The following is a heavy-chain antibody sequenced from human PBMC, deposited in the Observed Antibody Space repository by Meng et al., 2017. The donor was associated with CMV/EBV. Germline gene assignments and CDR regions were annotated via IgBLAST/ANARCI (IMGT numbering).Heavy chain of an antibody. J-gene: IGHJ4*02. CDR2: INPNSGGT. CDR1: GYTFTGYY. CDR3: ARDYQLERRSDDY. V-gene: IGHV1-2*02. Sequence: ASLKVSCKASGYTFTGYYIHWLRQAPGQGLEWMGWINPNSGGTNYAQKFQGRVTMTRDTSISTAYMELSRLRSDDTAVYYCARDYQLERRSDDYWGQGTLVTVSS. D-gene: IGHD1-1*01.